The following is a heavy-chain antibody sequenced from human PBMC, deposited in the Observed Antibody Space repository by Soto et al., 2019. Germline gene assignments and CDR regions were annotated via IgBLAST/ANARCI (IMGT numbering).Heavy chain of an antibody. CDR3: AKDRQADFWRLPSPMDV. Sequence: PGGSLRLSCAGSGFTFSSSGIHWVRQAPGKGLEWVAVISYDGSNKFYIDSVKGRFTVSRDNSKNTLYLQMSSLRAEDTAVYYCAKDRQADFWRLPSPMDVWGQGTTVTVSS. CDR1: GFTFSSSG. D-gene: IGHD3-3*01. V-gene: IGHV3-30*18. CDR2: ISYDGSNK. J-gene: IGHJ6*02.